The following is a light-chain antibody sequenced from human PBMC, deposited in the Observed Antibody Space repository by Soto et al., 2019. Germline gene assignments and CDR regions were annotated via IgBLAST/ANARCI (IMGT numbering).Light chain of an antibody. CDR3: QQTYTIPFA. Sequence: DMQMTQSPSSLSASVGDRVTITCRPSQTIDNYLNWYQHKPGKAPKLLIYGAFTLQSGVSSRLTGSASGKDFTRTIDNLQAEDFATDFCQQTYTIPFAFGQGTKLEI. V-gene: IGKV1-39*01. J-gene: IGKJ2*01. CDR2: GAF. CDR1: QTIDNY.